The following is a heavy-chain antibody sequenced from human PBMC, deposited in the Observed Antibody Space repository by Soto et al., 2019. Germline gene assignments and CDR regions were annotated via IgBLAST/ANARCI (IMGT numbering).Heavy chain of an antibody. V-gene: IGHV4-61*01. CDR1: GGSVSTGNYY. J-gene: IGHJ4*02. CDR2: IYYSGST. Sequence: QVQLQESGPGLVKPSETLSLTCSVSGGSVSTGNYYWSWIRQPPGKGLEWLGDIYYSGSTNHNPSPKGRVTISGGPSKDQFSLKLRSGTGGDTAVFFWASSVAGGGYCSDASCYFLDYWGQGTLVTVSS. CDR3: ASSVAGGGYCSDASCYFLDY. D-gene: IGHD2-15*01.